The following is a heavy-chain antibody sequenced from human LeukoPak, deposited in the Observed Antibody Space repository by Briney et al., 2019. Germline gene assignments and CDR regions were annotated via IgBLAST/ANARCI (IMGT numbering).Heavy chain of an antibody. V-gene: IGHV3-48*01. CDR3: ARDHRYAFDN. CDR2: IGISSGRT. CDR1: GFKFIDYS. Sequence: PGGSLRLSCAASGFKFIDYSMNWVRQAPGKGLEWVSYIGISSGRTQYADSVKGRFTISRDKARNSLYLQMNTLRVEDTAVYYCARDHRYAFDNRGHGTLVTVSS. D-gene: IGHD5-12*01. J-gene: IGHJ4*01.